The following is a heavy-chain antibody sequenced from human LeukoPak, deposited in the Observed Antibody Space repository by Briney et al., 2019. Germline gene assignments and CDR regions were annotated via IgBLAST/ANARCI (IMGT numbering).Heavy chain of an antibody. V-gene: IGHV3-21*01. J-gene: IGHJ4*02. D-gene: IGHD5-18*01. CDR1: GFTFSSYS. Sequence: GGSLRLSCAASGFTFSSYSMNWVRQAPGKGLECVSSISSSSSYIYYADSVKGRFTISRDIAKNSLYLQMNSLRAEDTAVYYCEREGGGYSFDFDYWGQGTLVTVSS. CDR2: ISSSSSYI. CDR3: EREGGGYSFDFDY.